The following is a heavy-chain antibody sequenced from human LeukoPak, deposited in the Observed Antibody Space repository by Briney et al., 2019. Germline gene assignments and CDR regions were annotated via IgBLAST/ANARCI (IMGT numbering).Heavy chain of an antibody. CDR2: INSDGSTI. V-gene: IGHV3-48*04. CDR1: GFSFRDYT. CDR3: ARRPYNSGWYDY. D-gene: IGHD6-19*01. Sequence: PGGSLRLSCAASGFSFRDYTMNWVRQAPGKGPEWVAYINSDGSTIHYADSVKGRLTISRDNARNFLVLQMSSLRVEDTAIYYCARRPYNSGWYDYWGQGTLVSVSS. J-gene: IGHJ4*02.